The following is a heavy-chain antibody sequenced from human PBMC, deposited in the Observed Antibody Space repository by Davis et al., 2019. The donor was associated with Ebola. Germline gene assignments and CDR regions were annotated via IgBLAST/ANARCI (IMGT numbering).Heavy chain of an antibody. CDR1: GDSISSRNW. CDR2: IYHSGST. V-gene: IGHV4-4*02. J-gene: IGHJ6*02. D-gene: IGHD2-2*02. CDR3: ARGGGGYCSSTSCYRYYGMDV. Sequence: SQTLSLTCAVSGDSISSRNWWSWVRQPPGKGLEWIGEIYHSGSTNYNPSLKSRVTISVDTSKNQFSLKLSSVTAADTAVYYCARGGGGYCSSTSCYRYYGMDVWGQGTTVTVSS.